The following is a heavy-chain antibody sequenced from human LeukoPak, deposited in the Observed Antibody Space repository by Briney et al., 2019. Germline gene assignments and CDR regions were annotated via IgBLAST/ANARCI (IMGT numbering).Heavy chain of an antibody. J-gene: IGHJ4*02. Sequence: SETLSLTCAVYGGSFSDYYWSWIRQPPGKGLEWIGEINHSGSTSYNSSLKSRVIISVDTSKNQFSLRLSSVTAADTAAYYCARRRRSGSQVLDFWGQGTLVTVSS. CDR2: INHSGST. CDR3: ARRRRSGSQVLDF. V-gene: IGHV4-34*01. D-gene: IGHD1-26*01. CDR1: GGSFSDYY.